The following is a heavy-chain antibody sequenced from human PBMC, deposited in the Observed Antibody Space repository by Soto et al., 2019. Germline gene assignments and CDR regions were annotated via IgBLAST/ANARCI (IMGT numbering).Heavy chain of an antibody. CDR3: AKVGVPSAIDYYYYGIDF. CDR2: ISYDGSNK. V-gene: IGHV3-30*18. D-gene: IGHD2-2*01. CDR1: GFTFSSYG. J-gene: IGHJ6*02. Sequence: LRISCAGSGFTFSSYGMHWVRQAPGKGLEWVAVISYDGSNKYYADSVKGRFTISRDNSKNTLYLQMNSLRAEDTAVYYCAKVGVPSAIDYYYYGIDFWGQGPTVTVSS.